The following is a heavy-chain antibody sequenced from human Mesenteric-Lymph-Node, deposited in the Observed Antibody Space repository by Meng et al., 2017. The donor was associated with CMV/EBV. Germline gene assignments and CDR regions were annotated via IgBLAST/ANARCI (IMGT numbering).Heavy chain of an antibody. CDR3: AKGVFDDSSGSQYYFDY. J-gene: IGHJ4*02. Sequence: GESLKISCAASGFTFSSYEMNWVRQAPGKGLEWVSYISSSGSTIYYADSVKGRFTISRDNSKNTLYLQMNSLRGEDTAVYYCAKGVFDDSSGSQYYFDYWGQGTLVTVSS. CDR1: GFTFSSYE. V-gene: IGHV3-48*03. D-gene: IGHD3-22*01. CDR2: ISSSGSTI.